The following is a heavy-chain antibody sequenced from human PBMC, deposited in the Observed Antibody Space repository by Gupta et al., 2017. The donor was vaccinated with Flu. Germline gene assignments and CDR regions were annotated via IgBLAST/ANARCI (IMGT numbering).Heavy chain of an antibody. CDR1: GFTFSSYA. Sequence: EVQLLESGGGLVQPGGSLRLSCAASGFTFSSYAMSWVRQAPGKGLEWVSAISGSGGSTYYADSVKGRFTISRDNSKNTLYLQMNSLRAEDTAVYYCAKGGTDSSGYPTPFDYWGQGTLVTVSS. J-gene: IGHJ4*02. CDR2: ISGSGGST. CDR3: AKGGTDSSGYPTPFDY. D-gene: IGHD3-22*01. V-gene: IGHV3-23*01.